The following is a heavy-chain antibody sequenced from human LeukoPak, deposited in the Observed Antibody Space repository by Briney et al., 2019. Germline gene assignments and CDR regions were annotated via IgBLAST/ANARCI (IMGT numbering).Heavy chain of an antibody. CDR2: FIPIFGTA. J-gene: IGHJ3*02. D-gene: IGHD2-2*01. V-gene: IGHV1-69*05. CDR3: ARDQCSSTSCPTGEGAFDI. Sequence: SVKVSCKASGGTFSSYAISWVRQAPGQGLEWMGGFIPIFGTANYAQKFQGRVTITTDESTSTAYMELSSLRSEDTAVYYCARDQCSSTSCPTGEGAFDIWGQGTMVTVSS. CDR1: GGTFSSYA.